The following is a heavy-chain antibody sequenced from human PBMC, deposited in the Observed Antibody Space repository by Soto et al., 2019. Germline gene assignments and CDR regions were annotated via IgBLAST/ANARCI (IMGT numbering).Heavy chain of an antibody. CDR1: GGSLSDSF. Sequence: QVQLQQWGAGLLKPSETLSLTGVVSGGSLSDSFWSWIRQPPGMALKWIGEINHLGSINYNPSLKSRVTMSVDTSKNQFSLTLNSVTAADTATYYCARGGISHWAYFYYMDVWDRGTTVTVSS. D-gene: IGHD2-21*01. CDR2: INHLGSI. CDR3: ARGGISHWAYFYYMDV. V-gene: IGHV4-34*01. J-gene: IGHJ6*03.